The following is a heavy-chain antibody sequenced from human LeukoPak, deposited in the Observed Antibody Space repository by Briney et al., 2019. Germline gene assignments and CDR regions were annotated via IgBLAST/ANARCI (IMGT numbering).Heavy chain of an antibody. Sequence: SLKLSCKASGGTFSSYTMRWVRQAPGQGLEWMGRIITICGTAKYAHMFQGRVTIVTDEATSTAYMELSSLRSEDTAVYYCATHKCSSWRNNWFDPWGQGTLVTVSS. CDR2: IITICGTA. CDR1: GGTFSSYT. J-gene: IGHJ5*02. V-gene: IGHV1-69*05. CDR3: ATHKCSSWRNNWFDP. D-gene: IGHD6-13*01.